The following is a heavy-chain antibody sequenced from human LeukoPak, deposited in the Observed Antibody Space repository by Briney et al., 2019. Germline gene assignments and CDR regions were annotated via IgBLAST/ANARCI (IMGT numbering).Heavy chain of an antibody. V-gene: IGHV4-61*01. D-gene: IGHD4-17*01. CDR3: ARGDPYGDYIHFDY. CDR1: GGSVSSGSYY. CDR2: IYYSGST. J-gene: IGHJ4*02. Sequence: SETLSLTCAVSGGSVSSGSYYWSWIRQPPGKGLEWIGYIYYSGSTNYSPSLKSRVTISVDTSKNQFSLKLSSVTAADTAVYYCARGDPYGDYIHFDYWGQGTLVTVSS.